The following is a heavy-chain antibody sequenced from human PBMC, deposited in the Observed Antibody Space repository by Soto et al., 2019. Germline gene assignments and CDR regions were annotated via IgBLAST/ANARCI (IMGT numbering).Heavy chain of an antibody. J-gene: IGHJ4*02. D-gene: IGHD3-22*01. CDR3: ARDPYYYDSSGYYVHYFDY. V-gene: IGHV1-69*13. CDR2: IIPIFGTA. Sequence: SVKVSCKASGGTFSSYAINWVRQAPGQGLEWMGGIIPIFGTANYAQKFQGRVTITADESTSTAYMELSSLRSEDTAVYYCARDPYYYDSSGYYVHYFDYWGQGTLVTVSS. CDR1: GGTFSSYA.